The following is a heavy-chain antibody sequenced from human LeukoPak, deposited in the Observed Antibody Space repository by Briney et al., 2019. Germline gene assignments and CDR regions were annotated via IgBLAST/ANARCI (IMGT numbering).Heavy chain of an antibody. J-gene: IGHJ4*02. D-gene: IGHD2-2*01. CDR1: VFTFSSYG. CDR2: ISGSGVST. CDR3: SKWKAIVLVPAARSPIDY. Sequence: PGGTLRLSCAASVFTFSSYGMSCVRQAPGKGLEWVSAISGSGVSTYYADSVKGRFIISSDTSKNTLYLQMNSLRAEDTAVYYCSKWKAIVLVPAARSPIDYWGQGTLVTVSS. V-gene: IGHV3-23*01.